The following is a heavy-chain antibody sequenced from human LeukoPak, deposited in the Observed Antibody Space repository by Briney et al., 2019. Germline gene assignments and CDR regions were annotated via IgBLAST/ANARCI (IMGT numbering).Heavy chain of an antibody. V-gene: IGHV4-59*01. J-gene: IGHJ5*02. CDR3: ARFTPQGYGWGGYNRFDP. D-gene: IGHD3-16*01. CDR2: IDHGGST. CDR1: GGSFSSYY. Sequence: SETLSLTCTVSGGSFSSYYWTWIRQPPGKGLEWIGYIDHGGSTNYNPSLRSRVSISSDTSKNQFSLNLTSVTAADTAVYYCARFTPQGYGWGGYNRFDPWGQGTLVTVSS.